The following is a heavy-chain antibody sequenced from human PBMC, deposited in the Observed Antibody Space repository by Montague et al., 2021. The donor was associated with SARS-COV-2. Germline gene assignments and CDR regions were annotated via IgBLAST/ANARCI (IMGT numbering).Heavy chain of an antibody. CDR1: GFSFSSYA. CDR3: AKGVDASGSYRSTLGY. J-gene: IGHJ4*02. Sequence: SLRLSCAASGFSFSSYAMNWVRQAPGKGLEWVTGISYTSGSTYYXDSVKGRFTISRDNSKNTVYLQMNSLRAEDTAVYYCAKGVDASGSYRSTLGYWGQGTLVTVSS. CDR2: ISYTSGST. D-gene: IGHD3-10*01. V-gene: IGHV3-23*01.